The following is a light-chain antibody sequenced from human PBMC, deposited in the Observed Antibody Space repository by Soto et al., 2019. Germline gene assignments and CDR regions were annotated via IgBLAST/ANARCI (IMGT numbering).Light chain of an antibody. Sequence: EIVLTQFPGTLSLSSGERATLSCRASQSVTSSSLAWYQQKVGRAPRVLIYGASNRATDVPDRFSGSGSGADFTLSISRLETEDFSVYYCQQRSNWPPFTFGQGTRLEIK. CDR3: QQRSNWPPFT. CDR2: GAS. J-gene: IGKJ5*01. V-gene: IGKV3D-20*02. CDR1: QSVTSSS.